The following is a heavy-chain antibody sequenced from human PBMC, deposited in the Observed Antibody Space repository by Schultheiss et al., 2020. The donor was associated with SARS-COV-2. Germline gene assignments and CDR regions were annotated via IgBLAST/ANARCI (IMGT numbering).Heavy chain of an antibody. D-gene: IGHD3-22*01. V-gene: IGHV1-2*04. J-gene: IGHJ4*02. CDR2: INPNSGGT. CDR1: GYTFTGYY. Sequence: ASVKVSCKASGYTFTGYYMHWVRQAPGQGLEWMGWINPNSGGTNYAQKFQGWVTMTRDTSIGTVYMEMSRLKSDDTAVYYCARNPGSSGYSRGIDYWGQGTLVTVSS. CDR3: ARNPGSSGYSRGIDY.